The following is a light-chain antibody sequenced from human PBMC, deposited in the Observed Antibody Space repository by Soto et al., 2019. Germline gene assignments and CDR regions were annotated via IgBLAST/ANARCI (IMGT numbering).Light chain of an antibody. Sequence: QSALTQPASISASPGQSISISCTGTSNDVGAFDYVSWYQQHPGKAPKLIIFEVFNRPSGISTRFSGSKSGSTASLTISGLQAEDEADYFCSSYTTNNAHVFGGATQLTVL. J-gene: IGLJ2*01. CDR3: SSYTTNNAHV. V-gene: IGLV2-14*01. CDR1: SNDVGAFDY. CDR2: EVF.